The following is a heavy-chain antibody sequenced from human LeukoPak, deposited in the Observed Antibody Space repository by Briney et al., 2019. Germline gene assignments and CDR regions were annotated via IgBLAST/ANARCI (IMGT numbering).Heavy chain of an antibody. J-gene: IGHJ6*02. CDR2: IIPIFGTA. Sequence: ASVKVSCKASGGTFSSYAISWVRQAPGQGLEWMGGIIPIFGTANYAQKFQGRVTITTDESTSTAYMELSSLRSEDTAVYYCARGLGAAAGNGMDIWGQGTTVTVSS. D-gene: IGHD6-13*01. CDR3: ARGLGAAAGNGMDI. V-gene: IGHV1-69*05. CDR1: GGTFSSYA.